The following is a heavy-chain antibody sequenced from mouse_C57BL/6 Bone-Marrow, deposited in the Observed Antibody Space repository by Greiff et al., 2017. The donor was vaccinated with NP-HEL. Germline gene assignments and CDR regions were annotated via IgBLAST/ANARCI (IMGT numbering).Heavy chain of an antibody. CDR1: GFNIKDDY. CDR3: TTDDYWYFDV. V-gene: IGHV14-4*01. D-gene: IGHD2-3*01. CDR2: IDPENGDT. J-gene: IGHJ1*03. Sequence: EVQLQQSGAELVRPGASVKLSCTASGFNIKDDYMHWVKQRPEQGLEWIGWIDPENGDTEYASKFQGKATITADTSSNKAYLQLSSLTSEDTAVYYCTTDDYWYFDVWGTGTTVTVSS.